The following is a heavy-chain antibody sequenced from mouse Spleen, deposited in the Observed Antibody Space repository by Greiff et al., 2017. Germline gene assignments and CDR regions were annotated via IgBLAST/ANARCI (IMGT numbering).Heavy chain of an antibody. CDR2: IDPSDSET. Sequence: QVQLQQSGPQLVRPGASVKISCKASGYSFTSYWMHWVKQRPGQGLEWIGMIDPSDSETRLNQKFKDKATLTVDKSSSTAYMQLSSPTSEDSAVYYCARGDYGYWFAYWGQGTLVTVSA. CDR3: ARGDYGYWFAY. D-gene: IGHD1-2*01. V-gene: IGHV1S127*01. CDR1: GYSFTSYW. J-gene: IGHJ3*01.